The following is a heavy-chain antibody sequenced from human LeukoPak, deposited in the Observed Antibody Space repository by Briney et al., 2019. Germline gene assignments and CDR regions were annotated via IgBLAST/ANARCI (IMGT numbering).Heavy chain of an antibody. CDR2: MNPNSGNT. V-gene: IGHV1-8*01. Sequence: ASVKVSCKASGYTFTSYDINWVRQATGQGLEWMGWMNPNSGNTGYAQKFQGRVTMTRNTSISTAYMELSSLRSEDTAVYYCARLYSSGWYEVYYYYYMDVWGKGTTVTVSS. J-gene: IGHJ6*03. CDR1: GYTFTSYD. D-gene: IGHD6-13*01. CDR3: ARLYSSGWYEVYYYYYMDV.